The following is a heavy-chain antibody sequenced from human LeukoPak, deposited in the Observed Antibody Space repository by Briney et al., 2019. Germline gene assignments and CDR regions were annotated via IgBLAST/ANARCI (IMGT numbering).Heavy chain of an antibody. CDR1: GITFGSYS. CDR2: IDPDGSEK. D-gene: IGHD3-22*01. V-gene: IGHV3-7*01. CDR3: AIPSSYDGSRYYHAY. J-gene: IGHJ4*02. Sequence: GGSLRLSCVASGITFGSYSMTWVRQAPGKGLKWVANIDPDGSEKDYVESVKGRLTISRDNAKKILYLQMNSLRADDTAVYYCAIPSSYDGSRYYHAYWGQRTLVSVSS.